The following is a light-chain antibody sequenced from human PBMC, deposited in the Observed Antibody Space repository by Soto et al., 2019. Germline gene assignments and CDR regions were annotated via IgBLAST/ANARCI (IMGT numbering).Light chain of an antibody. Sequence: DIQMTQSPSSLSASVGDGVTITCRASQGIRNDLGWYQQKPGKAPKRLIYAASGLQSGGPTRFRGSGSGTEFRLTSSSRPPENCATYYCLRHSSYPWTFDQGKNVEIK. J-gene: IGKJ1*01. V-gene: IGKV1-17*01. CDR3: LRHSSYPWT. CDR2: AAS. CDR1: QGIRND.